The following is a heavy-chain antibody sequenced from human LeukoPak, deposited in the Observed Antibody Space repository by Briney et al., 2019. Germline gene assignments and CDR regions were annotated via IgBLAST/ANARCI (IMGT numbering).Heavy chain of an antibody. CDR1: GFTFSTFA. Sequence: PGGSLRLSYAASGFTFSTFAVIWVRQPPGKGLEWVSSIFPSGGEIHYADSVRGRFTISRDNSKSTLPLQMNSLRAEDTAIYYCATYRQVLLPFESWGQGTLVTVSS. CDR3: ATYRQVLLPFES. V-gene: IGHV3-23*01. J-gene: IGHJ4*02. D-gene: IGHD2-8*02. CDR2: IFPSGGEI.